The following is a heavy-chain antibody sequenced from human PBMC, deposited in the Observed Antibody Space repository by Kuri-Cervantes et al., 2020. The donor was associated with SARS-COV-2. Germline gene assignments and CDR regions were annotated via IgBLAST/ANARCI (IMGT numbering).Heavy chain of an antibody. J-gene: IGHJ4*02. CDR2: ISNDGSNK. V-gene: IGHV3-30-3*01. D-gene: IGHD2-21*01. CDR3: ARERVGVPDY. CDR1: GFTFSTCA. Sequence: LSLTCAASGFTFSTCAMHWVRQVPGKGLEWVAVISNDGSNKNYTDSVKGRLTISRDNSKNTLYLQMNSLRTEDTAVFYCARERVGVPDYWGQGTLVTVSS.